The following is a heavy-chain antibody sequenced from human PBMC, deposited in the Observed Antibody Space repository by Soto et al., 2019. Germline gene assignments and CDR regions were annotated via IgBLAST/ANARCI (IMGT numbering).Heavy chain of an antibody. CDR3: AKEGGGGASAFDF. Sequence: GGSLRLSCAASGVSFSTHAMSWVRQAPGKGLEWVSGFSSNGGSTYYADSVKGRFTISRDNSKNMLYLQMNSLRADDTAVYYCAKEGGGGASAFDFWGQGTLVTVSS. D-gene: IGHD1-26*01. J-gene: IGHJ4*02. CDR2: FSSNGGST. CDR1: GVSFSTHA. V-gene: IGHV3-23*01.